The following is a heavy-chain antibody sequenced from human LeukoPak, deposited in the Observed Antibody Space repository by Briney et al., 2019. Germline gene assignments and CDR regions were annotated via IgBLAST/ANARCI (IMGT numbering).Heavy chain of an antibody. CDR2: IYKTGST. V-gene: IGHV4-39*07. D-gene: IGHD3-16*01. CDR3: VRGHALK. Sequence: SETLSLTCTVSGGSINSGSFYWGWTRQPPGKELEWIASIYKTGSTNYRPSLKSRVTISIDTSENQFFLKLTSATAADTAVYYCVRGHALKWGQGTLVTVSS. J-gene: IGHJ4*02. CDR1: GGSINSGSFY.